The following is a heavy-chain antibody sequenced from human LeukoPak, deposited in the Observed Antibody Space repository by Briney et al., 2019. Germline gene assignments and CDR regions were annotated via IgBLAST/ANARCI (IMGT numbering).Heavy chain of an antibody. J-gene: IGHJ4*02. V-gene: IGHV3-33*01. CDR2: IWYDGSNK. Sequence: GGSLRLSCAASGFTFSSYGMHWARQAPGKGLEWVAVIWYDGSNKYYADSVKGRFTISRDNSKNTLYLQMNSLRAEDTAVYYCASDSYYYDSSGYSDYWGQGTLVTVSS. D-gene: IGHD3-22*01. CDR3: ASDSYYYDSSGYSDY. CDR1: GFTFSSYG.